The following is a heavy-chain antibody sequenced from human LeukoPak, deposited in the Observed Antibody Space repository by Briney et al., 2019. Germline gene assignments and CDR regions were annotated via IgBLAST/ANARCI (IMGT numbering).Heavy chain of an antibody. V-gene: IGHV1-3*01. CDR2: INAGNGNT. Sequence: GASVKVSCKASGYTFTSHAMHWVRQAPGQRLEWMGWINAGNGNTKYSQKFQGRVTITRDTSASTAYMELSSLRSEDTAVYYCARGAARPNYFDYWGQGTLVTVSS. CDR1: GYTFTSHA. J-gene: IGHJ4*02. CDR3: ARGAARPNYFDY. D-gene: IGHD6-6*01.